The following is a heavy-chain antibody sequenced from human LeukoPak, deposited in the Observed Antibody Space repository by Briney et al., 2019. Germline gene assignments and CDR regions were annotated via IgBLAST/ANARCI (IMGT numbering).Heavy chain of an antibody. D-gene: IGHD5-12*01. Sequence: GGSLRLSCAAPGFTFSNAWMSWVRQAPGKGLEWVGRIKSKTDGGTTDYAAPVKGRFTISRDDSKNTLYLQMNSLKTEDTAVYYCTTDVDIEATILFDYWGQGTLVTVSS. CDR1: GFTFSNAW. CDR2: IKSKTDGGTT. CDR3: TTDVDIEATILFDY. V-gene: IGHV3-15*01. J-gene: IGHJ4*02.